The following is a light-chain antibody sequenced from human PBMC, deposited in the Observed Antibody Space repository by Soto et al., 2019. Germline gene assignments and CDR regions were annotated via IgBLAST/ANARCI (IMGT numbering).Light chain of an antibody. V-gene: IGKV3-11*01. J-gene: IGKJ4*01. CDR1: QSVSSY. CDR2: DAS. Sequence: EIMLTQSAATPSLSHEERATLSCRASQSVSSYLAWYQQKPGQAPRLLIYDASNRATGIPARFSGSGSGTDFTLTISSLEPEDFAVYYCQQRSNWPLTFGGGTKVDI. CDR3: QQRSNWPLT.